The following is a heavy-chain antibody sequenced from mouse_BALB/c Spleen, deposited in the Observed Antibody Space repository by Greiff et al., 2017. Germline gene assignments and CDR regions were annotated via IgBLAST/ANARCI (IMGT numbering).Heavy chain of an antibody. V-gene: IGHV3-2*02. D-gene: IGHD2-4*01. CDR3: ARGDYDYDVGAY. Sequence: VQLQQSGPGLVKPSQSLSLTCTVTGYSITSDYAWNWIRQFPGNKLEWMGYISYSGSTSYNPSLKSRISITRDTSKNQFFLQLNSVTTEDTATYYCARGDYDYDVGAYWGQGTLVTVSA. J-gene: IGHJ3*01. CDR2: ISYSGST. CDR1: GYSITSDYA.